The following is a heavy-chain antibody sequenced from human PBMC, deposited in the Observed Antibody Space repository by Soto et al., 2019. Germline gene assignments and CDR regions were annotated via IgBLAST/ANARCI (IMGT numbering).Heavy chain of an antibody. CDR2: INPSGGST. CDR3: AREVKWELLRNWFDP. J-gene: IGHJ5*02. V-gene: IGHV1-46*01. Sequence: SVKVSWKAHVYTFTRYYMHLVRQAPGQGLEWMGIINPSGGSTSYAQKFQGRVTMTRDTSTSTVYMELSSLRSEDTAVYYCAREVKWELLRNWFDPWGQGTLVTVSS. CDR1: VYTFTRYY. D-gene: IGHD1-26*01.